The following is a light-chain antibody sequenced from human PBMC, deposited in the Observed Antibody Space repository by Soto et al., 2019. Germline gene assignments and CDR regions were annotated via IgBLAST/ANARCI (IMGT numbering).Light chain of an antibody. CDR1: SSDVGAYNY. Sequence: QSALTQPASVSGSPGQSITISCTGTSSDVGAYNYVSWYQQNPGKAPKLMIYDVINRPLGVSNRFSGSKSGNTASLTISGLQAEDEADYYCSSYTNSSTHMVFGGGTKLTVL. J-gene: IGLJ2*01. V-gene: IGLV2-14*01. CDR3: SSYTNSSTHMV. CDR2: DVI.